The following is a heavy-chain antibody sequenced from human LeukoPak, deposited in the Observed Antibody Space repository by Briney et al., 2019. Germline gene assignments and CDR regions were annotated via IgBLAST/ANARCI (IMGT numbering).Heavy chain of an antibody. V-gene: IGHV3-7*01. D-gene: IGHD3-3*01. CDR1: GFTFSSYW. J-gene: IGHJ4*02. CDR3: ARVQDDFWSGKADW. Sequence: PGGSLRLSCAASGFTFSSYWMSWVRQAPGKGLEWVANIKQDGSEKYYVDSVKGRFTISRDNAKNSLYLQMNSLRAEDTAVYYCARVQDDFWSGKADWWGQGTLVTVSS. CDR2: IKQDGSEK.